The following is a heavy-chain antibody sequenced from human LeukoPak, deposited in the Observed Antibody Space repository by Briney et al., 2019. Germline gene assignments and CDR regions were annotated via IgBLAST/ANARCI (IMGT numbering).Heavy chain of an antibody. CDR1: GGSFSGYY. D-gene: IGHD4-17*01. Sequence: PSETLSLTCAVYGGSFSGYYWSWIRQPPGKGLEWIGEINHSGSTNYNPSLKSRVTISVDTSKNQFSLKLSSVTAADTAVYYCASSTVDHRGQGTLVTVSS. J-gene: IGHJ4*02. CDR2: INHSGST. V-gene: IGHV4-34*01. CDR3: ASSTVDH.